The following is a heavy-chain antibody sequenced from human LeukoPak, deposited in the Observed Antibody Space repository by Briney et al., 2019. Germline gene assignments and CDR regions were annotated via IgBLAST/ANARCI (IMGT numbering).Heavy chain of an antibody. V-gene: IGHV4-59*11. D-gene: IGHD1-26*01. CDR2: IYYSGST. J-gene: IGHJ4*02. CDR3: AIGCYFRPSDY. CDR1: GGSISSHY. Sequence: SETLSLTCTVSGGSISSHYWSWIRQPPGKGLEWIGYIYYSGSTNYNPSLKSRVTISVDTSKNQFSLKLSSVTAADTAVYYCAIGCYFRPSDYWGQGTLVTVSS.